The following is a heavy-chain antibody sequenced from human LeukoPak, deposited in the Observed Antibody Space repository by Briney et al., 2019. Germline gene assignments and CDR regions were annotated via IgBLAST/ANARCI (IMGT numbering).Heavy chain of an antibody. CDR3: ARVRGGVPSLVAAFHI. CDR1: GYTFTNYD. D-gene: IGHD2-8*02. J-gene: IGHJ3*02. V-gene: IGHV1-8*01. Sequence: ASVKVSCKASGYTFTNYDINWVRQATGQGLEWMGWMNPNSGNTGYAQKFQGRVTMTRNTSITTAYMELSSLRSDDTAVYYCARVRGGVPSLVAAFHIWGQGTMVTVSS. CDR2: MNPNSGNT.